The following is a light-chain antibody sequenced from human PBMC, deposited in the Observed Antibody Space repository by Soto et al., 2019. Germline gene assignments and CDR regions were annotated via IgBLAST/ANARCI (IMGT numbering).Light chain of an antibody. V-gene: IGLV2-23*01. J-gene: IGLJ2*01. CDR1: SSDVGSYNL. Sequence: QSALTQPASVSGSPGQSITISCTGTSSDVGSYNLVSWYQQHPGKAPKLMIYEGSKRPSGVSDRFSGSKSGNTAPLTISGLQAEDEADYYCSSYAGSGTSDVVFGGGTKLTVL. CDR2: EGS. CDR3: SSYAGSGTSDVV.